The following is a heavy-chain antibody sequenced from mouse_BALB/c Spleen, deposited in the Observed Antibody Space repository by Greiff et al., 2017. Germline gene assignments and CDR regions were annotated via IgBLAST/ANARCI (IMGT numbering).Heavy chain of an antibody. CDR1: GYTFTSYW. J-gene: IGHJ2*01. CDR2: INPSTGYT. D-gene: IGHD1-1*01. CDR3: AHITYFDY. Sequence: QVQLQQSGAELAKPGASVKMSCKASGYTFTSYWMHWVKQRPGQGLEWIGYINPSTGYTEYNQKFKDKATLTADKSSSTAYMQLSSLTSEDSAVYYCAHITYFDYWGQGTTLTVSS. V-gene: IGHV1-7*01.